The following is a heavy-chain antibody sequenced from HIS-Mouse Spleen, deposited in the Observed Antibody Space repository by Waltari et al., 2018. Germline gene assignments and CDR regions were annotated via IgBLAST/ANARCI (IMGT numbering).Heavy chain of an antibody. V-gene: IGHV3-30-3*01. CDR2: ISYDGSNK. D-gene: IGHD6-19*01. Sequence: QVQLVESGGGVVQPGRSLRLSCAASGFTVRSFAIRGVRQGPGKGLEWVAVISYDGSNKYYADSVKGRFTISRDNSKNTLYLQMNSLRAEDTAVYYCARVNGIAVAGTDAFDIWGQGTMVTVSS. J-gene: IGHJ3*02. CDR3: ARVNGIAVAGTDAFDI. CDR1: GFTVRSFA.